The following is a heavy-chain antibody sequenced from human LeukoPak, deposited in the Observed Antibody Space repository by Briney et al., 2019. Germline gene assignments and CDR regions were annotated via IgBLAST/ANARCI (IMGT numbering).Heavy chain of an antibody. Sequence: ASVKVSCKASGYTFTSYYMHRVRQAPGQGLEWMGIINPSGGSTSYAQKFQGRVTMTRDTSTSTVYMELSSLRSEDTAVYYCARDGNCSGGSCYRSPYWYFDLWGRGALVTVSS. J-gene: IGHJ2*01. CDR2: INPSGGST. CDR3: ARDGNCSGGSCYRSPYWYFDL. V-gene: IGHV1-46*01. CDR1: GYTFTSYY. D-gene: IGHD2-15*01.